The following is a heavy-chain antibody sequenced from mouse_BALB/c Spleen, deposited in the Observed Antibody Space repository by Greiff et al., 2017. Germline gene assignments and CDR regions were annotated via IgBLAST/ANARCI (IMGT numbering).Heavy chain of an antibody. CDR1: GYAFTNYL. Sequence: VQLQQSGAELVRPGTSVKVSCKASGYAFTNYLIEWVKQRPGQGLEWIGVINPGSGGTNYNEKFKGKATLTADKSSSTAYMQLSSLTSEDSAVYYCARGGMADAMDYWGQRTSVTVSS. D-gene: IGHD2-10*02. CDR3: ARGGMADAMDY. J-gene: IGHJ4*01. V-gene: IGHV1-54*01. CDR2: INPGSGGT.